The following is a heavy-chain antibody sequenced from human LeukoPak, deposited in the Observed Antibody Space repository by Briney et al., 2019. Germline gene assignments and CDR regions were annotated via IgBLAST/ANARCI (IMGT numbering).Heavy chain of an antibody. CDR2: IYYSGST. CDR3: AREQRRGIAAAAELDY. Sequence: PSETLSLTCTVSGGSISSYYWSWIRQPPGKGLEWIGYIYYSGSTNYNPSLKSRVTISVDTSKNQFSLKLSSVTAADTVVYYCAREQRRGIAAAAELDYWGQGTLVTVSS. V-gene: IGHV4-59*01. CDR1: GGSISSYY. J-gene: IGHJ4*02. D-gene: IGHD6-13*01.